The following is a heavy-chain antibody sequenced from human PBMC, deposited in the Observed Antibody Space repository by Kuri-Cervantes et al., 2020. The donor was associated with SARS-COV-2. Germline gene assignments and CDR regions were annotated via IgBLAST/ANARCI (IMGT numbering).Heavy chain of an antibody. CDR1: GGTFSSYA. J-gene: IGHJ4*02. D-gene: IGHD4-23*01. Sequence: SVKVSCKASGGTFSSYAISWVRQAPGQGLEWMGGIIPIFGTANYAQKFQGRVTITTDESTSTAYMELSSLRSDDTAVYYCASFLRQSTTVVDWGQGTLVTVSS. CDR3: ASFLRQSTTVVD. CDR2: IIPIFGTA. V-gene: IGHV1-69*05.